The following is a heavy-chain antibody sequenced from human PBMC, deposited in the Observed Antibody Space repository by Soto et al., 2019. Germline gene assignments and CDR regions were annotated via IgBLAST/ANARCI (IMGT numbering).Heavy chain of an antibody. CDR1: GFTFSSYA. V-gene: IGHV3-23*01. Sequence: GGSLRLSCAASGFTFSSYAMSWVRQAPGKGLEWVSAISGSGGSTYYADSVKGRFTISRDNSKNTLYLQMKSLRAEDTAVYYCARRITMVRGVKTTYFDYWGQGTLVTVSS. J-gene: IGHJ4*02. D-gene: IGHD3-10*01. CDR3: ARRITMVRGVKTTYFDY. CDR2: ISGSGGST.